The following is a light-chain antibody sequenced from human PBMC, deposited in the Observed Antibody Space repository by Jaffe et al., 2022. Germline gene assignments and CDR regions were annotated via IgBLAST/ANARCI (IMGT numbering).Light chain of an antibody. J-gene: IGLJ3*02. CDR1: SSDVGSYNR. CDR2: EVS. V-gene: IGLV2-18*02. Sequence: QSALTQPPSVSGSPGQSVTISCTGTSSDVGSYNRVSWYQQPPGTAPKLMIYEVSNRPSGVPDRFSGSKSGNTASLTISGLQAEDEADYYCSSYTSSSTFGVFGGGTKLTVL. CDR3: SSYTSSSTFGV.